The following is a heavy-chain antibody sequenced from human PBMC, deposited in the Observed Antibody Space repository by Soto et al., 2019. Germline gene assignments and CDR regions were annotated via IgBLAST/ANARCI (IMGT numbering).Heavy chain of an antibody. CDR2: IWYDGSSK. D-gene: IGHD3-3*01. J-gene: IGHJ4*02. CDR1: GFTFSRYG. Sequence: QVKLVESGGGVVQPGRSLRLSCAVSGFTFSRYGMHWVRQAPGKGLEWVALIWYDGSSKFYADSVKGRFTISRDNSKNTRSLEMSSLRAEDTAMYYCAKPSYDFWSGYYHPFDGWGQGTLVTVSS. V-gene: IGHV3-33*06. CDR3: AKPSYDFWSGYYHPFDG.